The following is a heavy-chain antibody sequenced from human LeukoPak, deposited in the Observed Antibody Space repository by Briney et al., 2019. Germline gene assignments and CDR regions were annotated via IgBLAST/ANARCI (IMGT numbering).Heavy chain of an antibody. V-gene: IGHV1-8*02. J-gene: IGHJ4*02. D-gene: IGHD1-26*01. CDR1: GYTFTGYY. CDR2: MNPNSGNT. CDR3: ARGSYYEDY. Sequence: GASVKVSCKASGYTFTGYYMHWVRQATGQGLEWMGWMNPNSGNTGYAQKFQGRVTMTRNTSISTAYMELSSLRSEDTAVYYCARGSYYEDYWGQGTLVTVSS.